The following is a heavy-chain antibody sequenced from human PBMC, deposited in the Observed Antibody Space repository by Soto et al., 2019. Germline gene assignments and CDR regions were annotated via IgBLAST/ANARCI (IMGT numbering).Heavy chain of an antibody. CDR1: GYTFTSSA. CDR3: ARGSNHCSGGSCYSDWFDP. J-gene: IGHJ5*02. CDR2: MNPNTGNT. Sequence: QVQLVQSGAEVKKPGASVRVSCKASGYTFTSSAVYWVRQATGQGLELMGWMNPNTGNTGYAQKFTGRVTMTRNTSISTAYMKLSSLRSEDTAVYYCARGSNHCSGGSCYSDWFDPWGQGTPVTVSS. D-gene: IGHD2-15*01. V-gene: IGHV1-8*01.